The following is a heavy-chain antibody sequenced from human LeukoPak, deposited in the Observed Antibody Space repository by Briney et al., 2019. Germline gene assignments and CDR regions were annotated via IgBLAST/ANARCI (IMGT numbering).Heavy chain of an antibody. CDR3: ASITYYYDSSGYESYFDY. J-gene: IGHJ4*02. V-gene: IGHV4-31*03. CDR1: GGSISSGGYY. Sequence: PSQTLSLTCTVSGGSISSGGYYWNWIRQHPGKGLEWIGYIYYSGSTYYNPSLKSRVTISVDTSKNQFSLKLGSVTAADTAVYYCASITYYYDSSGYESYFDYWGQGTLVTISS. CDR2: IYYSGST. D-gene: IGHD3-22*01.